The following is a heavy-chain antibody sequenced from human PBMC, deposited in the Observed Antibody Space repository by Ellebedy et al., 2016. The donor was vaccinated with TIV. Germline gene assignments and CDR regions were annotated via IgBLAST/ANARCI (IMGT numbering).Heavy chain of an antibody. D-gene: IGHD2-21*01. CDR3: ARALSYMVVGGAFDI. CDR1: GGTFSSHT. Sequence: SVKVSCXASGGTFSSHTVNWIRQAPGQGLEWMGGIIPIFKSPTYPETFQDRVSITANESTSTAYLELSSLQSEDTAVYYCARALSYMVVGGAFDIWGQGTKVTVSS. J-gene: IGHJ3*02. CDR2: IIPIFKSP. V-gene: IGHV1-69*13.